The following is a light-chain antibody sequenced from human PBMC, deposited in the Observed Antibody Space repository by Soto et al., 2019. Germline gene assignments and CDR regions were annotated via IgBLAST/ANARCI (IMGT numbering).Light chain of an antibody. CDR3: LQDYNYPLT. CDR1: QTISSW. CDR2: KAS. Sequence: DIQMTQSPSTLSGSVGDRVTIPCRASQTISSWLAWYQQKPGKAPKLLIYKASTLKSGVPSRFSGSGSGTEFTLTISSLQPEDFATYYCLQDYNYPLTFGGGTKVDI. J-gene: IGKJ4*01. V-gene: IGKV1-5*03.